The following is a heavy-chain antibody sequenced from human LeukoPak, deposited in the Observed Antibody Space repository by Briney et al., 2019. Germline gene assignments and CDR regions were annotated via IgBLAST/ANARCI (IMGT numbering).Heavy chain of an antibody. Sequence: GASVKVSCKASGYTFTSYYMHWVRQAPGQGLEWMGIINPSGGSTSYAQKFQGRVTMTRDTSTSTAYMELSSLRSEDTAVYYCARSAARYCSSTSCRGSVYYYYGMDVWGQGTTVTVSS. CDR2: INPSGGST. CDR1: GYTFTSYY. CDR3: ARSAARYCSSTSCRGSVYYYYGMDV. J-gene: IGHJ6*02. V-gene: IGHV1-46*01. D-gene: IGHD2-2*01.